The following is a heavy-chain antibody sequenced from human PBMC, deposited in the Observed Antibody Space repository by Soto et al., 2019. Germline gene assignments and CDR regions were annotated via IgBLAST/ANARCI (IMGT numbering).Heavy chain of an antibody. CDR2: ISSSGGTT. CDR3: ALRYCSRTTCPPLNSYFYMDV. V-gene: IGHV3-23*01. Sequence: GGSLRLSCAASGFTFSNYAMTWVRQAPGKGLEWVSGISSSGGTTFYAGSVMGRFAISRDNSKNTLYLQMNSLRAEDTAAYYCALRYCSRTTCPPLNSYFYMDVWGKGTTVTVSS. D-gene: IGHD2-2*01. CDR1: GFTFSNYA. J-gene: IGHJ6*03.